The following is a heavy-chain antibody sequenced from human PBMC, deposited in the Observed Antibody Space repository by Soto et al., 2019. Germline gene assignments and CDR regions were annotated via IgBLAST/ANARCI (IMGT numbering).Heavy chain of an antibody. J-gene: IGHJ5*02. CDR2: RSYSGST. V-gene: IGHV4-31*03. Sequence: LSLTCTVSGGSISSGDYYWSWVRQHPGKGLEWIGYRSYSGSTYYNPSLKSRVTIVVDTSRNQFSLRLSSVTAADTAVYYCAREGGLAYCGGDCLYNWFDPWGQGTLVTVSS. CDR1: GGSISSGDYY. D-gene: IGHD2-21*02. CDR3: AREGGLAYCGGDCLYNWFDP.